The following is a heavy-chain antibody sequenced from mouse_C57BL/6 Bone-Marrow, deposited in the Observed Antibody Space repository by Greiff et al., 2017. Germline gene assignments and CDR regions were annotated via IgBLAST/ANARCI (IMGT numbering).Heavy chain of an antibody. CDR1: GFNFSSYA. V-gene: IGHV5-4*03. D-gene: IGHD1-1*01. Sequence: EVKLVESGGGLVKPGGSLKLSCAASGFNFSSYAMSWVRQTPEKRLEWVATISDGGSYTYYPDNVKGRFTISRDNAKNNLYLQMSHLKSEDTAMYYCARLLLRAMDYWGQGTSVTVSS. J-gene: IGHJ4*01. CDR2: ISDGGSYT. CDR3: ARLLLRAMDY.